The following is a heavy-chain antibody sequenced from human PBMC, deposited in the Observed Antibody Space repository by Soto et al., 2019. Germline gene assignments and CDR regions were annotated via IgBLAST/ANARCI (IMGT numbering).Heavy chain of an antibody. CDR1: GFSLSDLSMS. Sequence: QVTLRESGPVLVKATETLTLTCTVSGFSLSDLSMSVSWIRQPPGEALEWRGDIFSTGDTSYRSSLRDRLTITTDTSRTQVVLTMTKVAPADTATYYCARFTMIRGELSDHHYGLDVWGQGTTVTVSS. J-gene: IGHJ6*02. D-gene: IGHD3-10*01. CDR2: IFSTGDT. V-gene: IGHV2-26*01. CDR3: ARFTMIRGELSDHHYGLDV.